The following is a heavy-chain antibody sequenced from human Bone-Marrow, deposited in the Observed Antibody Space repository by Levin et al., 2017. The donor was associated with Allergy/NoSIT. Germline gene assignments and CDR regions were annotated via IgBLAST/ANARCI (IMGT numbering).Heavy chain of an antibody. CDR2: INHSGST. V-gene: IGHV4-34*01. D-gene: IGHD2-15*01. J-gene: IGHJ4*02. CDR3: ARGYCSGGSCYFDY. CDR1: GGSFSGYY. Sequence: SETLSLTCAVYGGSFSGYYWSWIRQPPGKGLEWIGEINHSGSTNYNPSLKSRVTISVDTSKNQFSLKLSSVTAADTAVYYCARGYCSGGSCYFDYWGQGTLVTVSS.